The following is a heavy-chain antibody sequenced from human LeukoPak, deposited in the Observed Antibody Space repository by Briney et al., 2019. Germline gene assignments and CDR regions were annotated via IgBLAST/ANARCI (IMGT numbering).Heavy chain of an antibody. V-gene: IGHV4-30-2*01. CDR3: ARVPFDWNYPGY. D-gene: IGHD1-7*01. CDR1: GGSISSGGYY. J-gene: IGHJ4*02. Sequence: SETLSLTCTVSGGSISSGGYYWSWIRQPPGKGLEWIGYIYHSGSTYYNPSLKSRVTISVDRSKNQFSLKLSSVTAADTAVYYCARVPFDWNYPGYWGQGTLVTVSS. CDR2: IYHSGST.